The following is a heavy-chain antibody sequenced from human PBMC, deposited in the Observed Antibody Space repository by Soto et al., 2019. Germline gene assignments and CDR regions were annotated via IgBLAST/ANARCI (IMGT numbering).Heavy chain of an antibody. J-gene: IGHJ4*02. CDR2: ISPSGGTA. Sequence: GSLRLSCAASGFTFSSYAMSWVRQAPGKGLEWVSVISPSGGTAFYADSAKGRFTISRDNSNNILYLQMNNLSADDTAVYYCTKKKSTIISRPPFFDYWGQGAQVTVSS. CDR3: TKKKSTIISRPPFFDY. CDR1: GFTFSSYA. V-gene: IGHV3-23*01. D-gene: IGHD6-6*01.